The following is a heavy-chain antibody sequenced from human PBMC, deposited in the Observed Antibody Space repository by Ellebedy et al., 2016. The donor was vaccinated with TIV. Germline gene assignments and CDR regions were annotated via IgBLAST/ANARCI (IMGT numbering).Heavy chain of an antibody. V-gene: IGHV3-53*01. J-gene: IGHJ4*02. D-gene: IGHD4-23*01. Sequence: GESLKISCAASGFTFSHYSMNWVRQAPGKGLEWVSVIFSAADGGDTHYADSVKGRFTISRDSSKHTLYLQMNSLRAEDTAVYYTAREAAGNGGKLDYWGQGALVTVSS. CDR3: AREAAGNGGKLDY. CDR1: GFTFSHYS. CDR2: IFSAADGGDT.